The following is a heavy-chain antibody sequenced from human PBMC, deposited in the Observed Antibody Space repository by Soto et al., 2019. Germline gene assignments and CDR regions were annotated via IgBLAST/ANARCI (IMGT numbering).Heavy chain of an antibody. V-gene: IGHV4-34*01. CDR3: ARGLRDSSGYYYVHYFQH. Sequence: QVQLHQWGAGLLKPSDTLSLTCAVYGGSFSGYFWTWIRQPPGKGLEWIGEINHSGNTNYSPSLKSRVTISLDTSKNQFSLKLSSVTAADTAVYYCARGLRDSSGYYYVHYFQHWGQGTLVTVSS. CDR2: INHSGNT. CDR1: GGSFSGYF. J-gene: IGHJ1*01. D-gene: IGHD3-22*01.